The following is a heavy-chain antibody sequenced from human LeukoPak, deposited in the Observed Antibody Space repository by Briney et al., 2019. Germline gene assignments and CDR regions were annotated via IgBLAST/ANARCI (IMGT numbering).Heavy chain of an antibody. D-gene: IGHD3-10*01. CDR1: GGSISSSNW. CDR3: ARALKSGFGELSFDY. CDR2: IYHSGST. Sequence: SGTLSLTCAVSGGSISSSNWWSWVRQPPGKGLEWIGEIYHSGSTNYNPSLKSRVTISVDKSKNQFSLKLGSVTAADTAVYYCARALKSGFGELSFDYWGQGTLVTVSS. V-gene: IGHV4-4*02. J-gene: IGHJ4*02.